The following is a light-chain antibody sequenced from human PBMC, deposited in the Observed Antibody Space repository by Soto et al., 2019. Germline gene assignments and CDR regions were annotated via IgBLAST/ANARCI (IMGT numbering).Light chain of an antibody. CDR3: QQYDNLPLLT. CDR2: DES. V-gene: IGKV1-33*01. CDR1: QDISNY. Sequence: DIPMTQSPSSLSASVGDRVTITCQASQDISNYLNWYQQKPGKAPKLLIYDESNLETGVPSRFSGSGSGTDFTFTISSLQPEDIATYYCQQYDNLPLLTFGGGTKVEIK. J-gene: IGKJ4*01.